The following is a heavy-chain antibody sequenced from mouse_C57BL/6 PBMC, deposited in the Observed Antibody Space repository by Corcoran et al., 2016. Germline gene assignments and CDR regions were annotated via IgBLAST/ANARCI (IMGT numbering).Heavy chain of an antibody. V-gene: IGHV1-76*01. CDR3: ARDSSGAMDY. J-gene: IGHJ4*01. D-gene: IGHD3-2*02. CDR2: IYPGSGNT. Sequence: QVQLQQSGPELVKPGASVKISCKASGYTFTDYYINWVKQRPGQGLEWIARIYPGSGNTYYNEKFKGKATLTAEKSSSTAYMQLSSLTSEDSAVYFCARDSSGAMDYWGQGTSVTVSS. CDR1: GYTFTDYY.